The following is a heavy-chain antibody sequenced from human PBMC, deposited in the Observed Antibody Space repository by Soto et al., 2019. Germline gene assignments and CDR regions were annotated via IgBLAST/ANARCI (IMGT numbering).Heavy chain of an antibody. D-gene: IGHD3-9*01. Sequence: GESLKISCKGSGYSFTNYWITWVRQMPGKGLEWMGRIDPTDSYTNYNPSFQGHVPILADKSINTAFLRWSSLKASDTAIFYCARLYYDVFPRMDVWGQGTTVTVSS. V-gene: IGHV5-10-1*01. CDR1: GYSFTNYW. CDR3: ARLYYDVFPRMDV. CDR2: IDPTDSYT. J-gene: IGHJ6*01.